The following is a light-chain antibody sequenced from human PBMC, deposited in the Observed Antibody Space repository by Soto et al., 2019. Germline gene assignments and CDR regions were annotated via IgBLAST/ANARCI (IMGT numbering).Light chain of an antibody. CDR3: QQYNSYPWA. CDR2: DAS. Sequence: DIQMTQSPSTLSASVGDRVTITCRASQSISSWLAWYQQKPGKAPKLLIYDASSVESGVPSRFSGSGSRTEFTLTVSSLQPDDFATYYCQQYNSYPWAFGQGTKVES. V-gene: IGKV1-5*01. CDR1: QSISSW. J-gene: IGKJ1*01.